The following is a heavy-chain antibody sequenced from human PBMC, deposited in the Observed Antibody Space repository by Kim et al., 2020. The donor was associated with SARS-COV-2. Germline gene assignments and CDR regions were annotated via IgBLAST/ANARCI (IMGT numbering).Heavy chain of an antibody. D-gene: IGHD3-10*01. Sequence: YVDSVKGRFTMSRDHAKNSLYLQMVRLRTEDTAIYYCAALDTVQVPGGIWGHGTLVTVSS. CDR3: AALDTVQVPGGI. J-gene: IGHJ4*01. V-gene: IGHV3-21*06.